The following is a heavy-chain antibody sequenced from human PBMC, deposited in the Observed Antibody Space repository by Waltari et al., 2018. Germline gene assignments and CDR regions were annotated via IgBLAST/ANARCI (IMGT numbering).Heavy chain of an antibody. J-gene: IGHJ4*02. CDR3: ADWNHVDY. D-gene: IGHD1-1*01. CDR2: ISASSSST. Sequence: EVQLVESGGGWVPPGGSLRLSCVAHGSPFSRYGMSWVRQAPGKGLEWVATISASSSSTNYADSVKGRFTISRDNTENTLFLQMNSLRAEDTAVYFCADWNHVDYWGQGTLVTVSS. CDR1: GSPFSRYG. V-gene: IGHV3-23*04.